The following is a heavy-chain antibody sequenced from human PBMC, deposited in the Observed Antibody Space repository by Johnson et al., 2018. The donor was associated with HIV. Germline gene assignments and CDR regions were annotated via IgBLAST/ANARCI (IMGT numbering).Heavy chain of an antibody. V-gene: IGHV3-74*02. J-gene: IGHJ3*01. CDR1: GFTFSNYW. D-gene: IGHD3-22*01. Sequence: VQLVESGGGLVQPGGSLRLSCAASGFTFSNYWMHWVHQAPGKGLVWVSRIESDGSSINYADSVQGRFTISRDNAKNTLYLQMNSLRTEDTAVYYCARGSTMRVSAFDLWGQGTMVTVSS. CDR2: IESDGSSI. CDR3: ARGSTMRVSAFDL.